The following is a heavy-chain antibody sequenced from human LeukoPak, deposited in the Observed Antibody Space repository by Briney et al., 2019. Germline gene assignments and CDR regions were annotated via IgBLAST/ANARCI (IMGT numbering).Heavy chain of an antibody. CDR1: GGSISSYY. J-gene: IGHJ6*02. CDR2: IYYSGST. CDR3: ARQLGSGSYPTYGMDV. Sequence: SETLSLTCTVSGGSISSYYWSWIRQPPGKGLEWIGYIYYSGSTNYNPSLKSRVTISVDTSKNQFSLKLSSVTAADTAVYYCARQLGSGSYPTYGMDVWGQGTTVTVSS. D-gene: IGHD1-26*01. V-gene: IGHV4-59*08.